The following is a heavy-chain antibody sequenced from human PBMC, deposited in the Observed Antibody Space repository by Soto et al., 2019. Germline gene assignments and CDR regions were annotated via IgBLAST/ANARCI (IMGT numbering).Heavy chain of an antibody. D-gene: IGHD5-18*01. CDR3: AKDATDTTAMAPVTDY. Sequence: QVQLVESGGGVVQPGRSLRLSCAASGFTFSSYGMHWVRQAPGKGLEWGAVISYDGSNKYYADSVKGRFTISRDNSKNTLYLQMNSLRAEDTAVYYCAKDATDTTAMAPVTDYWGQGTLVTVSS. J-gene: IGHJ4*02. CDR1: GFTFSSYG. V-gene: IGHV3-30*18. CDR2: ISYDGSNK.